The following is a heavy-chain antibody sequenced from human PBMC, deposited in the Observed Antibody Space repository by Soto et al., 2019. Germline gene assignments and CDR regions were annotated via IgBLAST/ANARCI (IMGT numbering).Heavy chain of an antibody. Sequence: SETLSLTCTVSGVSISNYYWTWIRQPAGKGLEWIGHIYTGGRTNYNPSLKSRVTMSVDTSKNQFSLKLTSVTAADTAIYSCARGQSGSWYSTIDSWGQGTLVTVSS. V-gene: IGHV4-4*07. CDR3: ARGQSGSWYSTIDS. D-gene: IGHD6-13*01. J-gene: IGHJ4*02. CDR1: GVSISNYY. CDR2: IYTGGRT.